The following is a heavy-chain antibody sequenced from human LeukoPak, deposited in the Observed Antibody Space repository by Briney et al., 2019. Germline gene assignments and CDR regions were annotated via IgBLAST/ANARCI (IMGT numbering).Heavy chain of an antibody. Sequence: NPGLYLTLSCEASGFSFSESYMSWIRHAPGKGLQWVAYISGSGSSIYYADSVRGLFTVSRDNARNSLYLHMNSLRADDTAVYYCARGKRRFDYWGQGTLVTVS. CDR1: GFSFSESY. V-gene: IGHV3-11*01. CDR3: ARGKRRFDY. J-gene: IGHJ4*02. CDR2: ISGSGSSI.